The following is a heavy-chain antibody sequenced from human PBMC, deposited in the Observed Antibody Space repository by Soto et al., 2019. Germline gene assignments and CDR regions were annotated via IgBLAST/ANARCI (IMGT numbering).Heavy chain of an antibody. CDR2: ISYDGSNK. V-gene: IGHV3-30-3*01. CDR3: ARGGGDYRLDY. J-gene: IGHJ4*02. CDR1: GFTFSSYA. D-gene: IGHD4-17*01. Sequence: QVQLVESGGGVVQPGRSLRLSCAASGFTFSSYAMHWVRQAPGKGLEWVAVISYDGSNKYYADSVKGRFTISRDNSKNTLYLQMNSLRAEDTAVYYCARGGGDYRLDYWGQGPLVTVSS.